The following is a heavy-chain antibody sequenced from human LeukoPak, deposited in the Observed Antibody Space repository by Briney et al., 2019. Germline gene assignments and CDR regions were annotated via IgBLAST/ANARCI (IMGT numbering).Heavy chain of an antibody. V-gene: IGHV3-30*02. CDR1: GFTFSTYW. CDR3: AKAPPYRATEIAAAGQYYFDY. D-gene: IGHD6-13*01. CDR2: IRYDGSNK. Sequence: GGSLRLSCAASGFTFSTYWMHWVRQAPGKGLEWVAFIRYDGSNKYYADSVKGRFTIPRDNSKNTLYLQMNSLRAEDTAVYYCAKAPPYRATEIAAAGQYYFDYWGQGTLVTVSS. J-gene: IGHJ4*02.